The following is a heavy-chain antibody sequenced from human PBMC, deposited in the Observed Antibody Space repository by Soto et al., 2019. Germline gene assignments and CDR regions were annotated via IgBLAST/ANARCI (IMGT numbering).Heavy chain of an antibody. CDR2: ISYDGSNK. Sequence: GGSLRLSCAASGFTFSSYAMHWVRQAPGKGLEWVAVISYDGSNKYYADSVKGLFTISRDNSKNTLYLQMNSLRAEDTAVYYCARDLYGSETDAFDIWGQGTMVTVSS. CDR1: GFTFSSYA. D-gene: IGHD3-10*01. CDR3: ARDLYGSETDAFDI. V-gene: IGHV3-30-3*01. J-gene: IGHJ3*02.